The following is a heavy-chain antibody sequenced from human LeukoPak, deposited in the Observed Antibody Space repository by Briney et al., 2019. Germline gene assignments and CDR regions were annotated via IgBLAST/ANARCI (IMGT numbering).Heavy chain of an antibody. CDR3: AKTRRWEIAAAGTFDY. V-gene: IGHV3-23*01. J-gene: IGHJ4*02. CDR2: IGRGGGT. Sequence: PGGSLRLSCAASGFTFSSYAMSWVRQAPGKGLEWVSAIGRGGGTYYADSVKGRFTISRDNSKNTLYLQMNSLRAEDTAVYYCAKTRRWEIAAAGTFDYWGQGTLVTVSS. D-gene: IGHD6-13*01. CDR1: GFTFSSYA.